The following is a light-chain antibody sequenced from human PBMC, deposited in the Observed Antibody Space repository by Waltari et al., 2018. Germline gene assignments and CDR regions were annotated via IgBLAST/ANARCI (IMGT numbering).Light chain of an antibody. J-gene: IGKJ1*01. Sequence: RVMTQSPATLSVSPGARATLSCRASKSVSSNLSWYQQKFGQAPRLLIYGASTRATGIPARFSGSGSGTEFTITISSLQSEDFAVYYCQQYDYWPTFGQGTKVEIK. V-gene: IGKV3-15*01. CDR3: QQYDYWPT. CDR1: KSVSSN. CDR2: GAS.